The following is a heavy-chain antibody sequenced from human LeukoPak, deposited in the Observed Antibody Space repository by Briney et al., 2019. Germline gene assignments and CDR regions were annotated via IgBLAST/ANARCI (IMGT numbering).Heavy chain of an antibody. V-gene: IGHV4-34*01. CDR3: ARGRIVGATRLDY. CDR2: INHSGST. D-gene: IGHD1-26*01. Sequence: SETLSLTCAVYGGSFSGYYWSWIRRPPGKGLEWIGEINHSGSTNYNPSLKSRVAISVDTSKNQFSLKLSSVTAADTAVYYCARGRIVGATRLDYWGQGTLVTVSS. J-gene: IGHJ4*02. CDR1: GGSFSGYY.